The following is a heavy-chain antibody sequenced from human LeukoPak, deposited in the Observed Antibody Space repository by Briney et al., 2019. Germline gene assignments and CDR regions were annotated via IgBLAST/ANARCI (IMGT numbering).Heavy chain of an antibody. CDR2: IYYSGST. D-gene: IGHD3-22*01. V-gene: IGHV4-59*01. J-gene: IGHJ4*02. CDR3: ARHVGSSGYSAFDY. Sequence: SETLSLTCTVSGGSISSYYWSWIRQPPGKGLEWIGYIYYSGSTNYNPSLKSRVTISVDTSKNQFSLKLSSVTAADTAVYYCARHVGSSGYSAFDYWGQGTLVTVSS. CDR1: GGSISSYY.